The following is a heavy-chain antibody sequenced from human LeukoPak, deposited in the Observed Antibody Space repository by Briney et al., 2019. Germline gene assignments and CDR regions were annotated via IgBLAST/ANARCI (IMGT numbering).Heavy chain of an antibody. J-gene: IGHJ6*02. D-gene: IGHD6-19*01. V-gene: IGHV3-30*04. CDR2: ISYDGSNK. Sequence: GGSLRLSCAASGFTFSSYAMHWVRQAPGKGLEWVAVISYDGSNKYYADSVKGRFTISRDNSKNTLYLQMNSLRAEDTAVYYCARPPLSSGWYYYGMDVWGQGTTVTVSS. CDR3: ARPPLSSGWYYYGMDV. CDR1: GFTFSSYA.